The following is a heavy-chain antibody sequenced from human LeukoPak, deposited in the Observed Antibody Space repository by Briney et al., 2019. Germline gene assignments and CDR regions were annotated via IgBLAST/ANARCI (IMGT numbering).Heavy chain of an antibody. CDR3: AKDSGYYDSSGPDY. CDR1: GFTFSSYG. V-gene: IGHV3-30*02. D-gene: IGHD3-22*01. J-gene: IGHJ4*02. CDR2: IRYDGSNK. Sequence: GGALRLSCAAAGFTFSSYGMHWVRQAPGKGGGGGGFIRYDGSNKYYADSVKGRFTISRDNSQNTLYLQMNSLRVEDTALYYCAKDSGYYDSSGPDYWGQGTLVTVSS.